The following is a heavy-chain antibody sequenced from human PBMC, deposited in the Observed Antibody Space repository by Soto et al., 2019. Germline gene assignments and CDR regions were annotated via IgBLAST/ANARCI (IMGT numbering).Heavy chain of an antibody. V-gene: IGHV4-30-4*01. CDR2: IYYSGST. Sequence: PSETLSLTCTVSVGSISSGDYYWSWIRQPPGKGLEWIGYIYYSGSTYYNPSLKSRVTISVDTSKNQFSLKLSSVTAADTAVYYCARALGDYSEDYYYGMDVWGQGTTVTVSS. D-gene: IGHD4-4*01. CDR1: VGSISSGDYY. CDR3: ARALGDYSEDYYYGMDV. J-gene: IGHJ6*02.